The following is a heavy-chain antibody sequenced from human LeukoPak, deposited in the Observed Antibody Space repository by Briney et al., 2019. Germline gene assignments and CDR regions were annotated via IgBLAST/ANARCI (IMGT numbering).Heavy chain of an antibody. CDR2: ISWNSGSI. D-gene: IGHD3/OR15-3a*01. J-gene: IGHJ4*02. CDR3: AKGGLVSLEAFGY. V-gene: IGHV3-9*01. Sequence: PGRSLRLSCAASGFTFDDYAMHWVRQAPGKGLEWVSGISWNSGSIGYADSVKGRFTISRDNAKNSLYLQMNSLRAEDTALYYCAKGGLVSLEAFGYWGQGTLVTVSS. CDR1: GFTFDDYA.